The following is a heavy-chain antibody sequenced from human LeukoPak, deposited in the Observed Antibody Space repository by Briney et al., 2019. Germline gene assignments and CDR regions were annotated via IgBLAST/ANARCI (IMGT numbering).Heavy chain of an antibody. J-gene: IGHJ5*02. CDR3: ARAESVPAAGNWFDP. V-gene: IGHV1-69*13. D-gene: IGHD2-2*01. Sequence: SVKVSCKASGGTFISYAISWVRQAPGQGLEWMGGIIPIFGTANYAQKFQGRVTITADESTSTAYMELSSLRSEDTAVYYCARAESVPAAGNWFDPWGQGTLVTVSS. CDR1: GGTFISYA. CDR2: IIPIFGTA.